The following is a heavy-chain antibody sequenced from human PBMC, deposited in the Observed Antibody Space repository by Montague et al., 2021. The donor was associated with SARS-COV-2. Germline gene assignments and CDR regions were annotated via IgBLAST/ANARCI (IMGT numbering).Heavy chain of an antibody. CDR2: IFYSGST. D-gene: IGHD4/OR15-4a*01. Sequence: SETLSLTCSVSGDSVIRNYWSWVRQPPGKGLEWLGYIFYSGSTYNPSLNSRVTMSLDTSKNHFSLNLISVTAADTAVYYCAKASRGYGGDFDSWGQGTLVIVSS. J-gene: IGHJ4*02. CDR1: GDSVIRNY. CDR3: AKASRGYGGDFDS. V-gene: IGHV4-59*02.